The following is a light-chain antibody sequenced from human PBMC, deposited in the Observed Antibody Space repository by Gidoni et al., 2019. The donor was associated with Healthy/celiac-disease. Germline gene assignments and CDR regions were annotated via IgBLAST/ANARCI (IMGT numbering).Light chain of an antibody. Sequence: DIQMTQSPSTLSASVGDRVTITCRASQSISSWLAWYQQKPGKAPKLLIYKASSLESGVPSRFSGSGSGTEFTLTISSLQPDDFATYYCQQYNSLATFXXXTKVEIK. J-gene: IGKJ1*01. CDR1: QSISSW. CDR2: KAS. V-gene: IGKV1-5*03. CDR3: QQYNSLAT.